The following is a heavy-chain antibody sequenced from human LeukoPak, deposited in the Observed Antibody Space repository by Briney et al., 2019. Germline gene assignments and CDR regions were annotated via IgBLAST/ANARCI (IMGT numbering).Heavy chain of an antibody. V-gene: IGHV4-61*02. Sequence: SETLSLTCTVSGGSISSGSYYWSWIRQPAGKGLEWIGRIYTSGSTNYNPSLKSRVTISVDTSKNQFSLKLSSVTAADTAVYYCARGLEFGGNWFDPWGQGTLVTVSS. CDR3: ARGLEFGGNWFDP. J-gene: IGHJ5*02. D-gene: IGHD3-16*01. CDR1: GGSISSGSYY. CDR2: IYTSGST.